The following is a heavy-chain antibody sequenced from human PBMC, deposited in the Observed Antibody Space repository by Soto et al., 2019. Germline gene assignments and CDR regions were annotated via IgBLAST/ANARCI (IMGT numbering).Heavy chain of an antibody. Sequence: QVQLVQSGAEVKKPGASVKVSCKASGYTFTSYAMHWVRQAPGQRIEWMGWINAGNGNTKYSQKFQGRVTITRDTSASTAYMELSSLRSEDTAVYYCARDMKEDYVWGSYRYTFDYWGQGTLVTVSS. J-gene: IGHJ4*02. CDR1: GYTFTSYA. V-gene: IGHV1-3*01. D-gene: IGHD3-16*02. CDR2: INAGNGNT. CDR3: ARDMKEDYVWGSYRYTFDY.